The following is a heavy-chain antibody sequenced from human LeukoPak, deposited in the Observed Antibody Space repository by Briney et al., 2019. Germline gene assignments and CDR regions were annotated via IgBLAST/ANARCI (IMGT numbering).Heavy chain of an antibody. CDR3: ARDRCSSTSCYHDY. Sequence: PGGSLRLSCAASGFTFSSYGMHWVRQAPGKGLEWVACIRYDGSNQDYADSVEGRFTISRDNSKNTLYLQMNSLRAEDTAIYFCARDRCSSTSCYHDYWGQGSLVTVSS. CDR2: IRYDGSNQ. D-gene: IGHD2-2*01. CDR1: GFTFSSYG. J-gene: IGHJ4*02. V-gene: IGHV3-30*02.